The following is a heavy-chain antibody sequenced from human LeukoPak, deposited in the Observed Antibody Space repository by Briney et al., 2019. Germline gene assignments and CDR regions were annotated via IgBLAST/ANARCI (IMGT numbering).Heavy chain of an antibody. CDR3: ARRGASNYFDY. Sequence: SETLSLTCTVSVDSISSRTYYCAWIRRPPGKGLEWIGSIYYTGITYYNPCLKTRVTISVDTSKNQFSLRLSSVTAADTAVYYSARRGASNYFDYRGQGALVTVSS. J-gene: IGHJ4*02. CDR2: IYYTGIT. CDR1: VDSISSRTYY. D-gene: IGHD2-2*01. V-gene: IGHV4-39*01.